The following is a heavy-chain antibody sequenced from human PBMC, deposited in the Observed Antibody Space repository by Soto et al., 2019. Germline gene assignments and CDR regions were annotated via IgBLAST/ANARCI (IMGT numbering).Heavy chain of an antibody. CDR1: GGSISSGGYS. D-gene: IGHD4-4*01. Sequence: SETLSLTCAVSGGSISSGGYSWSWIRQPPGKGLEWIGYIYHSGSTYYNPSLKSRVTISVDRSKNQFSLKLSSVTAADTAVYYCARDRPRWVTTDRWFEPWGQGTLVTVSS. CDR3: ARDRPRWVTTDRWFEP. J-gene: IGHJ5*02. CDR2: IYHSGST. V-gene: IGHV4-30-2*01.